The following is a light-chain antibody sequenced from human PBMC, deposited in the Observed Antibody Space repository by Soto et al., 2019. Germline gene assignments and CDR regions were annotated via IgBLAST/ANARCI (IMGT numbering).Light chain of an antibody. J-gene: IGKJ1*01. CDR2: DAS. Sequence: DIQMTQSPSTLPATAGDRVTITCRASQSISSRLAWYQHKPGKAPKLLIYDASNLDSGVPSRFSGSGSETDFTLTISSLQPEDFATYSCQHSTTWTFGQGTKVDI. V-gene: IGKV1-5*01. CDR3: QHSTTWT. CDR1: QSISSR.